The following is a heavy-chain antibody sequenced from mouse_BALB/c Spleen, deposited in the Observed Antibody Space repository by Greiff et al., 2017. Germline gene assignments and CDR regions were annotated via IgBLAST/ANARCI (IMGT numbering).Heavy chain of an antibody. D-gene: IGHD2-2*01. CDR2: ISYSGST. V-gene: IGHV3-2*02. J-gene: IGHJ4*01. CDR1: GYSITSDYA. CDR3: ERCGLGLRRDAPYYAMDV. Sequence: EVKLMESGPGLVKPSQSLSLTCTVTGYSITSDYAWNWIRQFPGNKLEWMGYISYSGSTSYNPSLKSRISITRDTSKNQFFLQLNYVTTEDTATYYCERCGLGLRRDAPYYAMDVWGQGTSVTVSS.